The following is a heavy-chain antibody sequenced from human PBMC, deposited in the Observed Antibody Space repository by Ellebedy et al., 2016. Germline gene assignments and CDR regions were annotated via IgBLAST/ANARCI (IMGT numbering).Heavy chain of an antibody. Sequence: ASVKVSCKVSGYTLTELSMHWVRQAPGKGLEWMGGFDPEDGETIYAQKFQGRVTMTEDTSTDTAYMELSSLRHEDTAVYYCARGGRYCSGGSCHYYYYGMDVWGQGTTVTVSS. CDR2: FDPEDGET. CDR1: GYTLTELS. CDR3: ARGGRYCSGGSCHYYYYGMDV. V-gene: IGHV1-24*01. D-gene: IGHD2-15*01. J-gene: IGHJ6*02.